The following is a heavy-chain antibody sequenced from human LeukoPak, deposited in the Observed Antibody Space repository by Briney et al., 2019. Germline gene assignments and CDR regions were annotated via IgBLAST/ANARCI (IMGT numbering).Heavy chain of an antibody. D-gene: IGHD2-2*01. CDR1: GFTFDDYA. CDR3: AKVQFGYEGRKRDFDY. J-gene: IGHJ4*02. Sequence: GGSLRLSCAASGFTFDDYAMHWVRHAPGKGLEWVSLISGDGGSTYYADSVKGRFSISRDNSKNSLYLQMNSLRTEDTALYSCAKVQFGYEGRKRDFDYWGQGTLVTVSS. V-gene: IGHV3-43*02. CDR2: ISGDGGST.